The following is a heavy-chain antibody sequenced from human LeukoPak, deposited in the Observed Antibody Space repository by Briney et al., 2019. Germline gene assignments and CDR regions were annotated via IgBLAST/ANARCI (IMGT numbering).Heavy chain of an antibody. CDR3: ARAEGDPDAFDI. CDR1: GFTFSSYA. D-gene: IGHD2-21*01. Sequence: GGSLRLSCAASGFTFSSYAMHWVRQAPGKGLEWVAVISYDGSNKYYADSVKGRFTISRDNSKNTLYLQMNSLRAEDTAVYYCARAEGDPDAFDIWGQGTVVTVSS. V-gene: IGHV3-30-3*01. CDR2: ISYDGSNK. J-gene: IGHJ3*02.